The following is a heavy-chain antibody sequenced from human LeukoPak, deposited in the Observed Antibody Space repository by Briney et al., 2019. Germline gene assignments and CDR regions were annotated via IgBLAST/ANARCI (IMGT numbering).Heavy chain of an antibody. CDR2: IHSDGSST. V-gene: IGHV3-74*01. CDR3: ARVSYDFWSGGRLDWFDP. J-gene: IGHJ5*02. CDR1: GFTFSSYW. D-gene: IGHD3-3*01. Sequence: PGGSLRLSWAASGFTFSSYWMHWVRQAPRKGLVWVSCIHSDGSSTSYADSVKGRFTISRDNAKNTLYLQMNGLRAEDTAVYYCARVSYDFWSGGRLDWFDPWGQGTLVTVSS.